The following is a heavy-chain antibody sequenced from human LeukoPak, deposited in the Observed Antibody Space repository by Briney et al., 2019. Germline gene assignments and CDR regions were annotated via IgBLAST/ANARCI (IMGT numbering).Heavy chain of an antibody. V-gene: IGHV3-30*02. CDR1: GFTFSSYG. J-gene: IGHJ4*02. CDR2: IRYDGSNK. D-gene: IGHD6-13*01. CDR3: AKDGPPYSSSWPYYFDY. Sequence: PGGSLRLSCAASGFTFSSYGMHWVRQAPGKGLEWVAFIRYDGSNKYYADSVKGRFTISRDNSKNTLYLQMNSLRAEDTAVYYCAKDGPPYSSSWPYYFDYWGQGTLVTVSS.